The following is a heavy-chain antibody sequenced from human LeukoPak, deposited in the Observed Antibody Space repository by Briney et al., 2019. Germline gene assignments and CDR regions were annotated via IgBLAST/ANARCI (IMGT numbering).Heavy chain of an antibody. J-gene: IGHJ3*02. CDR3: ASVMYSSSWCAFDI. CDR2: IYYSGST. CDR1: GGSISSSSYY. V-gene: IGHV4-39*07. Sequence: SETLSLTCTVSGGSISSSSYYWGWIRQPPGKGLEWIGSIYYSGSTYYNPSLKSRVTISVDTSKNQFSLELSSVTAADTAVYYCASVMYSSSWCAFDIWGQGTMVTVSS. D-gene: IGHD6-13*01.